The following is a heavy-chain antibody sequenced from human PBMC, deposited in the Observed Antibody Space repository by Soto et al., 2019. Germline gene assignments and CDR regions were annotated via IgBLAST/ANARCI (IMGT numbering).Heavy chain of an antibody. CDR3: ARDLTVGWFDP. CDR2: ISAYNGNT. D-gene: IGHD4-17*01. Sequence: QVQLVQSGAEVKKPGASVKVSCKASGYTFTSYGISWVRQAPGQGLEWMGWISAYNGNTKYAQKLQGGVTMTTATSTSTAYMGLRSLRSGDTAVYYCARDLTVGWFDPWGQGPLVTVSS. J-gene: IGHJ5*02. V-gene: IGHV1-18*01. CDR1: GYTFTSYG.